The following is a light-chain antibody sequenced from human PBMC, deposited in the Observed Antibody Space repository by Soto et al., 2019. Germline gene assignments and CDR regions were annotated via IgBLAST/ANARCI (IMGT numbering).Light chain of an antibody. V-gene: IGKV3-20*01. J-gene: IGKJ4*01. CDR3: QQDGSPPLA. Sequence: ESVLTSSPGTLSLSLGARVTLSCRASQSLSSSHLAWYQQKPGQAPRLLSYGASSRATGIPDGFICRGSGTDFTLTISILEPWDLSVQFFQQDGSPPLAVGGGTKVDIK. CDR2: GAS. CDR1: QSLSSSH.